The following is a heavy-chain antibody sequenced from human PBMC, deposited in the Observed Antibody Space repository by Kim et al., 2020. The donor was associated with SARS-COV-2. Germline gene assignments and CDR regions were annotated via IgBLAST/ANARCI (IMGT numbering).Heavy chain of an antibody. J-gene: IGHJ5*02. CDR3: VTDERASVWGS. Sequence: GGSLRLSCVASGFMFSAYRMDWVRQAPGKGPEWVSSISSYSNYIYYADSVKGRFTISRDNAKNSVFLQMNSRRPEDTAVYNCVTDERASVWGSWGQGTLVTLSS. CDR2: ISSYSNYI. V-gene: IGHV3-21*01. CDR1: GFMFSAYR. D-gene: IGHD3-16*01.